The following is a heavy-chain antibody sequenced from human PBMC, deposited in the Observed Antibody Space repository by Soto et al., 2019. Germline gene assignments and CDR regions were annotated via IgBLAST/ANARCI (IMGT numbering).Heavy chain of an antibody. CDR3: TRKDGSGPFDY. D-gene: IGHD3-10*01. CDR1: GFTFSNYW. V-gene: IGHV3-7*01. CDR2: MNQDGSQI. Sequence: GGSLRLSCAVSGFTFSNYWMTWVRQAPGKGLEWVAYMNQDGSQIYYVDSLRGRFTISRDNAKNSLYLQMNSLRVDDTAVYYCTRKDGSGPFDYWGQGTRVTVSS. J-gene: IGHJ4*02.